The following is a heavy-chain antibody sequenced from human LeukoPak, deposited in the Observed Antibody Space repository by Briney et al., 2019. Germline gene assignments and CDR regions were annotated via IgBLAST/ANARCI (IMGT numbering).Heavy chain of an antibody. Sequence: TGGSLRLSCAASGFTFSNYAMSWVRQAPGKGLEWVSGISGSSGGTNYADPVKGRFTISRDNSRNTLYLQMNSLRAEDTAIYYCAKDGGPTVFYYFDYWGQGTLITVSS. D-gene: IGHD1-1*01. CDR2: ISGSSGGT. V-gene: IGHV3-23*01. J-gene: IGHJ4*02. CDR3: AKDGGPTVFYYFDY. CDR1: GFTFSNYA.